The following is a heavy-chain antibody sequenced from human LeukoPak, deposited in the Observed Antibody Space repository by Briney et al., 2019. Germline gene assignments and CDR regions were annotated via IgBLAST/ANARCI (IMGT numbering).Heavy chain of an antibody. Sequence: PGGSLRLSCAASGFTFSSYAMSWVRQAPGKGLEWVSAISGSGGSTYYADSVKGRFTISRDNSKNTLYLQMNSLRAEDMAVYYCASTRIVVVPAAISYDYWGQGTLVTVSS. D-gene: IGHD2-2*02. CDR1: GFTFSSYA. J-gene: IGHJ4*02. V-gene: IGHV3-23*01. CDR3: ASTRIVVVPAAISYDY. CDR2: ISGSGGST.